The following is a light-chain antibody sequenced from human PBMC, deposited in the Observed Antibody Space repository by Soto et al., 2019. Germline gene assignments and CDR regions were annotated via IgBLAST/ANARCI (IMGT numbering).Light chain of an antibody. J-gene: IGKJ5*01. V-gene: IGKV3-15*01. CDR3: QQRNNWPPIT. CDR1: QSVSSS. CDR2: GAS. Sequence: IVMTQTPATLSVSPGERATLCCRPSQSVSSSLAWYQQRPGQAPRLLIYGASTRATGIPARFSGSGSGTEFTLTISSLEPEDFALYYCQQRNNWPPITFGQGTRLEIK.